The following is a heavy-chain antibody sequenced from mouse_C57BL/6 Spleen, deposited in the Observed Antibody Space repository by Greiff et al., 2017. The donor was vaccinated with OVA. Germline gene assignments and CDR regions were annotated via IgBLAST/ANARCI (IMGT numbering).Heavy chain of an antibody. CDR1: GFTFSDYG. CDR2: ISSGSSTI. CDR3: ARSPRPYYAMDY. V-gene: IGHV5-17*01. Sequence: EVNVVESGGGLVKPGGSLKLSCAASGFTFSDYGMHWVRQAPEKGLEWVAYISSGSSTIYYADTVKGRFTISRDNAKNTLFLQMTSLRSEDTAMYYCARSPRPYYAMDYWGQGTSVTVSS. J-gene: IGHJ4*01.